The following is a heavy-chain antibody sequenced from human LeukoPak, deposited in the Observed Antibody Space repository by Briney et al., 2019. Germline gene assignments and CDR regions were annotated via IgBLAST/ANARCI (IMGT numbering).Heavy chain of an antibody. D-gene: IGHD2-2*01. V-gene: IGHV1-2*02. CDR3: ARVSTLGCSSTTCLAFDV. J-gene: IGHJ3*01. CDR2: INPNSGGT. CDR1: GYTFTGYY. Sequence: GASVKVSCKASGYTFTGYYMHWVRQAPGQGLEWMGWINPNSGGTNYAQKFQGRVTMTRDTSISTAYMELSRLRSDDTAVYYCARVSTLGCSSTTCLAFDVWGQGTVVTVSS.